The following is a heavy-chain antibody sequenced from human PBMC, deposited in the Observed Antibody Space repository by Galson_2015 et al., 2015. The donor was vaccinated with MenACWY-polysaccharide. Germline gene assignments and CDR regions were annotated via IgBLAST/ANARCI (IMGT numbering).Heavy chain of an antibody. V-gene: IGHV4-39*07. D-gene: IGHD2-15*01. J-gene: IGHJ2*01. CDR3: ARRARSGGEWYFDL. CDR1: GGSISSSSYY. Sequence: SETLSLTCTVSGGSISSSSYYWGWIRQPPGKGLEWIGSIYYSGSTYYNPSLKSRVTISVDTSKTQFSLRLTSVTAADTAVYYCARRARSGGEWYFDLWGQGTLVTVSS. CDR2: IYYSGST.